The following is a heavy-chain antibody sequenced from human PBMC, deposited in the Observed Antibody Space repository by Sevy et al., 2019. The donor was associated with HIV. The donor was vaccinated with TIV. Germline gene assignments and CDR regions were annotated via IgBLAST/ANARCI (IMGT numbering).Heavy chain of an antibody. CDR3: ASSGIAAAGPFDY. CDR1: GFTFSSYW. CDR2: INSDGSST. V-gene: IGHV3-74*01. Sequence: GGSPRLSCAASGFTFSSYWMHWVRQAPGKGLVWVSRINSDGSSTSYADSVKGRFTISRDNAKNTLYLQMNSLRAEDTAVYYCASSGIAAAGPFDYWGQGTLVTVSS. D-gene: IGHD6-13*01. J-gene: IGHJ4*02.